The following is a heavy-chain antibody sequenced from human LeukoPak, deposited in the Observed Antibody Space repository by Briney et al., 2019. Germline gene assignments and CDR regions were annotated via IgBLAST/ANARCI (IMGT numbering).Heavy chain of an antibody. CDR3: ARVHPGYKSAFLRAFDM. CDR1: GYTFTSLD. V-gene: IGHV1-8*03. J-gene: IGHJ3*02. CDR2: MNPKNGNT. D-gene: IGHD1-14*01. Sequence: ASVKVSCKASGYTFTSLDISWVRQANGQGLEWLGWMNPKNGNTSYAQKFRGRVSITRDTSESIAYMELSGLRSDDTAVYYLARVHPGYKSAFLRAFDMWGQGTMVIVSS.